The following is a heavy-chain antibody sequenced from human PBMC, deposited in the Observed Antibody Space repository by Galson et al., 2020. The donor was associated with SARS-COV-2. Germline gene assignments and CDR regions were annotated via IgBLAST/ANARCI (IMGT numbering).Heavy chain of an antibody. Sequence: GGSLRLSCAVSGFTFSDYYMGWVRQAPGKGLEWLSYISSLTGSTTFYADSVRGRFTISRDNAGRSLSLQMNSLRAEDTAVYYCAKDYDHMSIFGVVTSYYYYYGMDVWGQGTTVTVSS. CDR2: ISSLTGSTT. V-gene: IGHV3-11*04. D-gene: IGHD3-3*02. J-gene: IGHJ6*02. CDR1: GFTFSDYY. CDR3: AKDYDHMSIFGVVTSYYYYYGMDV.